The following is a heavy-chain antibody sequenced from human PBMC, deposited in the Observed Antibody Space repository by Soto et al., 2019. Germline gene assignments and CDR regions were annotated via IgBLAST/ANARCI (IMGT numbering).Heavy chain of an antibody. CDR3: STSVYCSTTRCSYYYGLDV. D-gene: IGHD2-2*01. V-gene: IGHV1-69*01. J-gene: IGHJ6*02. CDR2: IIPIFGTE. Sequence: QVQLVQSGAEVKKPGSSVKVSCKVSGGTFSSHSINWVRQAPGQGPEWMGGIIPIFGTENYAQKFQGRVTITADESTSTASMELSSMTSEDTALYYCSTSVYCSTTRCSYYYGLDVWGQGTTVIVSS. CDR1: GGTFSSHS.